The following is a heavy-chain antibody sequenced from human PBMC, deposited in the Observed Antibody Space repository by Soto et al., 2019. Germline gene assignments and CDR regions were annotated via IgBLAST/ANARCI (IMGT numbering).Heavy chain of an antibody. CDR3: ARPGGFDWAPVAY. V-gene: IGHV4-30-2*01. CDR1: GGSISSGGYS. Sequence: SETLSLTCAVSGGSISSGGYSWSWIRQPPGKGLEWIGYIYHSGSTYYNPSLKSRVTISVDTSKNQFSLKLSSVTAADTAVYYCARPGGFDWAPVAYSGQGALVTVSS. CDR2: IYHSGST. J-gene: IGHJ4*02. D-gene: IGHD3-9*01.